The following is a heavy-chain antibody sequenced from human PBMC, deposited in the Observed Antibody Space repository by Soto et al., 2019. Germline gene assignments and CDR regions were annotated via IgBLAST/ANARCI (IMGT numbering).Heavy chain of an antibody. V-gene: IGHV1-69*13. J-gene: IGHJ4*02. CDR2: IIPIFGTA. D-gene: IGHD5-12*01. CDR3: ARVEMATIEWGSFDY. Sequence: SVKVSCKASGGTFSSYAISWVRQAPGQGLEWMGGIIPIFGTANYAQKFQGRVTITADESTSTAYMELSSLRSEDTAVYYCARVEMATIEWGSFDYWGQGTLVTVSS. CDR1: GGTFSSYA.